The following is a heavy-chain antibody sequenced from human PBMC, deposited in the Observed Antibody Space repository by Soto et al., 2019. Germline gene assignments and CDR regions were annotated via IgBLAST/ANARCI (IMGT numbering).Heavy chain of an antibody. CDR2: IYYSGST. CDR1: GGSINSYF. D-gene: IGHD1-1*01. Sequence: PSETLSLTCTVSGGSINSYFWSWIRQPPGKGLEWIGYIYYSGSTNYNPSLKSRVTISVDTSKNQFSLKLSSVTAADTAVYYCARESGFSEEYTWGQGNLLTVSS. CDR3: ARESGFSEEYT. J-gene: IGHJ1*01. V-gene: IGHV4-59*01.